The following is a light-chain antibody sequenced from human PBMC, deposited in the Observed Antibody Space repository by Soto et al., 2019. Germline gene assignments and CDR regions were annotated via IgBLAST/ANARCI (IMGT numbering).Light chain of an antibody. Sequence: EIVLTQSPCTLSLSPGERATLSCRASQSISSSYLSWYQQKPGQAPRLLIYGASIRATGVPDRFSGSGSGTDLTLTISSMEHEDFAGYYCQQYCSSAYTFGQGTKLEIK. V-gene: IGKV3-20*01. CDR1: QSISSSY. CDR2: GAS. CDR3: QQYCSSAYT. J-gene: IGKJ2*01.